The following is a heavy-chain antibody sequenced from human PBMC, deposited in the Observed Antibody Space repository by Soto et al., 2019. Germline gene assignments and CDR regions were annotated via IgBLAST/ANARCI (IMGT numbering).Heavy chain of an antibody. J-gene: IGHJ6*02. CDR3: ARDLSHYDSSGYYHSRYGMDV. D-gene: IGHD3-22*01. Sequence: GESLKISCAAFGFNFRNYWMYWVRLAPGKGPVWVARVHPDGSHTDHADSVKGRFTISRDNSKNTLYLQMNSLRAEDTAVYYCARDLSHYDSSGYYHSRYGMDVWGQGTTVTVSS. CDR1: GFNFRNYW. CDR2: VHPDGSHT. V-gene: IGHV3-74*01.